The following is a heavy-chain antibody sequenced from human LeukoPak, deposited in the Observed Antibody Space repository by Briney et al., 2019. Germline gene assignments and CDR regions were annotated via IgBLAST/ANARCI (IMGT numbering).Heavy chain of an antibody. D-gene: IGHD2-21*01. V-gene: IGHV3-23*01. J-gene: IGHJ6*02. CDR3: AKGRVIDTASSGMDV. CDR1: GFTFSSYA. Sequence: TGGSLRLSCAASGFTFSSYAMSWVRQAPGKGLEWVSTISGSSGSTYYADSVKGRITISRDNSRNTLYVQMNSLRPEDTAVYSCAKGRVIDTASSGMDVWGQGTTVIVSS. CDR2: ISGSSGST.